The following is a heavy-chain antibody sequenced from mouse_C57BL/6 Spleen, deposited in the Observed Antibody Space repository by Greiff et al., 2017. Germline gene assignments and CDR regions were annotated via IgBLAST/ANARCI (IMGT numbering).Heavy chain of an antibody. CDR1: GYTFTDYY. V-gene: IGHV1-26*01. Sequence: EVQLQESGPELVKPGASVKISCKASGYTFTDYYMNWVKQSHGKSLEWIGDINPNNGGTSYNQKFKGKATLTVDKSSSTAYMELRSLTSEDSAVYYCARGVTTDEDYGGQGTTLTVSS. D-gene: IGHD2-3*01. J-gene: IGHJ2*01. CDR3: ARGVTTDEDY. CDR2: INPNNGGT.